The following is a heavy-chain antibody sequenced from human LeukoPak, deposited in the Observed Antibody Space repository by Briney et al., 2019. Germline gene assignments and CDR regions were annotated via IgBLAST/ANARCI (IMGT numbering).Heavy chain of an antibody. V-gene: IGHV1-8*01. CDR1: GYTFTIYE. CDR3: ARGPRFDP. Sequence: ASVKVSCKASGYTFTIYEFNWVRQAPGQGLEWLGYISPDTGNTGYAQKFQGRVTMTRDTSISTAYMELSSLTSEDTAVHYCARGPRFDPWGQGTLVTVSS. CDR2: ISPDTGNT. J-gene: IGHJ5*02.